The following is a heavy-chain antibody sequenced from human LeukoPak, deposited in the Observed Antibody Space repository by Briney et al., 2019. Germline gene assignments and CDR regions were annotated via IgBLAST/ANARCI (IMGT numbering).Heavy chain of an antibody. Sequence: PSGTLSCNGTVSGGSISSPYWSWIRQPPGKGLEWIGYISYSGSTDYNPSLKSRVTISVDMSKTQFSLELRSVTAADTAVYYCRYSSGWYQVDYWGRGTGVSVSS. D-gene: IGHD6-19*01. CDR1: GGSISSPY. J-gene: IGHJ4*02. V-gene: IGHV4-59*11. CDR2: ISYSGST. CDR3: RYSSGWYQVDY.